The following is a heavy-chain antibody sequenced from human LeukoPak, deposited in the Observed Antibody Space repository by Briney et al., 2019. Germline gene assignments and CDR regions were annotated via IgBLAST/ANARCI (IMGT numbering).Heavy chain of an antibody. CDR1: GYTFTGYY. CDR2: INPNSGGT. J-gene: IGHJ6*04. Sequence: SVTVSCKASGYTFTGYYMHWVRQAPGQGLEWMGWINPNSGGTNYAQKFQGWVTMTRDTSISTAYMELSRLRSDDTAVYYCARGRGTYCSSTSCYYYYYYGMDVWGKGTTVTVSS. CDR3: ARGRGTYCSSTSCYYYYYYGMDV. D-gene: IGHD2-2*01. V-gene: IGHV1-2*04.